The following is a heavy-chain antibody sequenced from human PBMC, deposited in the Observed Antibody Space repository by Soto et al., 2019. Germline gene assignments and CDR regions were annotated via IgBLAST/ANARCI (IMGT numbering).Heavy chain of an antibody. V-gene: IGHV3-23*01. Sequence: VGSLRLSCASSVCTFSSYAMSWVRHAPGKGLEWVSAISGSGGSTYYADSVKGRFTISRDNSKNTLYLQMNSLRAEDTAVYYCAKRPTGRAPNIWGQATMVIVSS. CDR2: ISGSGGST. D-gene: IGHD6-6*01. CDR1: VCTFSSYA. CDR3: AKRPTGRAPNI. J-gene: IGHJ3*02.